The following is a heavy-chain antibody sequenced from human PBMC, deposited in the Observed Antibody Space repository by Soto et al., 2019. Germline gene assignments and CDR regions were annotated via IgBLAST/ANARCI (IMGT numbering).Heavy chain of an antibody. CDR1: GFTFGSYA. CDR2: ISGSGGST. CDR3: AKARGSSSGPGLGY. J-gene: IGHJ4*02. V-gene: IGHV3-23*01. D-gene: IGHD6-19*01. Sequence: GGSLRLSCAASGFTFGSYAMSWVRQAPGKGLEWVSAISGSGGSTYYADSVKGRFTISRDNSKNTLYLQMNSLRAEDTAVYYCAKARGSSSGPGLGYWGQGTLVTVSS.